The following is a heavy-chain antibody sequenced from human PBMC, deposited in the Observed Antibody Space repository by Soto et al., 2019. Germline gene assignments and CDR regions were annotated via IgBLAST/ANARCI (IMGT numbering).Heavy chain of an antibody. CDR2: INHSGST. Sequence: SETLSLTCAVYGGSFSGYYLSWIRQPPGKGLEWIGEINHSGSTNYNPSLKSRVTISVDTSKNQFSLKLSSVTAADTAVYYCARGLGSGYTGGSYYFDYWGQGTLVTVSS. CDR3: ARGLGSGYTGGSYYFDY. V-gene: IGHV4-34*01. D-gene: IGHD3-3*01. CDR1: GGSFSGYY. J-gene: IGHJ4*02.